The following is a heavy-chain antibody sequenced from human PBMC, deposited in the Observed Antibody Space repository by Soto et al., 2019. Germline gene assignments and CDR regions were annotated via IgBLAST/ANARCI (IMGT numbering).Heavy chain of an antibody. Sequence: QVQLVESGGGVVQPGRSLRLSCAASGFTFSSYAMHWVRQAPGKGLEWVAVISYDGSNKYYADSVKGRFTISRDNSKNTLYLQMNSLRAEDTAVYYCARGGGRRITIFGVALYGMDVWGQGTTVTVSS. D-gene: IGHD3-3*01. CDR2: ISYDGSNK. CDR1: GFTFSSYA. V-gene: IGHV3-30-3*01. J-gene: IGHJ6*02. CDR3: ARGGGRRITIFGVALYGMDV.